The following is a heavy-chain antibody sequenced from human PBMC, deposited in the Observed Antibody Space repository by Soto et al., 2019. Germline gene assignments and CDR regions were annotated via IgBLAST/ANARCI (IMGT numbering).Heavy chain of an antibody. CDR2: IYSGGSI. J-gene: IGHJ4*02. D-gene: IGHD1-1*01. V-gene: IGHV3-53*01. CDR3: ARYSY. Sequence: EVQLVESGGGLIQPGGSLRLSCAVSGFSVSNHYMTWVRQAPGQGLEWVSVIYSGGSISYADSVKGRFTISRDNSKNTLYLQMNSLRVDDTAVYYCARYSYWGQGTLVTVSS. CDR1: GFSVSNHY.